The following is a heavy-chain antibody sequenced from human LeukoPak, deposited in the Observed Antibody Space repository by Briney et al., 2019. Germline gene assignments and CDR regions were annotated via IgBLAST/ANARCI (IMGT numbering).Heavy chain of an antibody. Sequence: TGGSLRLSCAASGFTFSSYGMSWVRQAPGKGLEWVSAISGSGGSTYYADSVKGRFTISRDNSKNTLYLQMNSLRAEDTAVYYCAKDLWSWRAAAGSSTWGQGTLVTVSS. J-gene: IGHJ5*02. D-gene: IGHD6-13*01. CDR2: ISGSGGST. CDR1: GFTFSSYG. CDR3: AKDLWSWRAAAGSST. V-gene: IGHV3-23*01.